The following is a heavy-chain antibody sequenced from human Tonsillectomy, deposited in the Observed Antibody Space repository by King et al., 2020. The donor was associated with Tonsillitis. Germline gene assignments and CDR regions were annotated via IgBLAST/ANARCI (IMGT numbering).Heavy chain of an antibody. CDR1: GFRFDDYA. CDR2: ISWNSGRI. D-gene: IGHD3-22*01. Sequence: VQLQESGGGLVQPGRSLRLSCAASGFRFDDYAIHWVRQAPGKGLEWVSSISWNSGRIDYADSVRGRFTISRDNAKNSLYLQMNSLGAEDTALYYCVKDISPNYYDSSGYFHYWGQGTLVTVSS. J-gene: IGHJ4*01. CDR3: VKDISPNYYDSSGYFHY. V-gene: IGHV3-9*01.